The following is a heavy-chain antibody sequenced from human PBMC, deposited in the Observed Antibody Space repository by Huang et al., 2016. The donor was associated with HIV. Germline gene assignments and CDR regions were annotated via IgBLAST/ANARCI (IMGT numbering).Heavy chain of an antibody. Sequence: EVQLLESGGGLVQPGGSLRLSCAASGFTFSSYAMSWVRQAPGKRLYLVAAISGSGGSTYYADSVKGRFTIARDNSKNTLYLQMNSLRAEDTAVYYCAKNTGVTASLMVDYWGQGTLVTVSS. CDR3: AKNTGVTASLMVDY. D-gene: IGHD2-21*02. CDR2: ISGSGGST. J-gene: IGHJ4*02. V-gene: IGHV3-23*01. CDR1: GFTFSSYA.